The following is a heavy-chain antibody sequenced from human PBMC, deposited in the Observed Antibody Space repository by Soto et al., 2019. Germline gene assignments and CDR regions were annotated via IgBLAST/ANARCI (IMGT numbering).Heavy chain of an antibody. J-gene: IGHJ4*02. V-gene: IGHV3-11*01. CDR1: GFTFSDYY. Sequence: QVQLVESGGGLVKPGGSLRLSCVASGFTFSDYYMSWFRQAPGKGLEWVSYISSASSTISYSASVKGRFTLSRDSAKNSLYLQMNSLRAEDTAVYYCASAMYSSKTAFDYWGQGTLVTVSS. CDR2: ISSASSTI. CDR3: ASAMYSSKTAFDY. D-gene: IGHD6-13*01.